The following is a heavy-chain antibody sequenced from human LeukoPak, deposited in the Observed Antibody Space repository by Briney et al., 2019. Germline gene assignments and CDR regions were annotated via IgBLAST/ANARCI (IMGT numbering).Heavy chain of an antibody. CDR2: INHSGST. CDR1: GGSFSGYY. V-gene: IGHV4-34*01. Sequence: SETLSLTCAVYGGSFSGYYWSWIRQPPGKGLEWIGEINHSGSTNYNPSLKSRVTISVDTSKNQFSLKLSSVTAADTAVYYCATVYPAVGYFDYWGQGTLVTVSS. J-gene: IGHJ4*02. D-gene: IGHD4-23*01. CDR3: ATVYPAVGYFDY.